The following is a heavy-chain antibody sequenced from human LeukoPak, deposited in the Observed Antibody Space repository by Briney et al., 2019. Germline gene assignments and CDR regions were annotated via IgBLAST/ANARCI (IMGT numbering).Heavy chain of an antibody. CDR2: IYYNGNM. CDR1: GASTIAYY. J-gene: IGHJ4*02. Sequence: SETLSLTCSVSGASTIAYYWSWIRQPPGKGLEWIGYIYYNGNMSYNPSLKSRVTISIDTSKNQFSLKLSSVTAADTAVYYCARPVAGSSVWRSFDDWGQGTLVTVSS. CDR3: ARPVAGSSVWRSFDD. V-gene: IGHV4-59*12. D-gene: IGHD2-2*01.